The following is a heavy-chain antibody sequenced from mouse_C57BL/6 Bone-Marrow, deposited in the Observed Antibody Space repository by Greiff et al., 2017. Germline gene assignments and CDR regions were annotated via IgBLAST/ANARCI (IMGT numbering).Heavy chain of an antibody. V-gene: IGHV1-81*01. CDR2: IYPRSGNT. D-gene: IGHD2-12*01. J-gene: IGHJ2*01. Sequence: LQESGAELARPGASVKLSCKASGYTFTGYGISWVKQRTGQGLEWIGEIYPRSGNTYYNEKFKGKATLTADKSSSTAYMELRSLTSEDSAVYFCARLRRHLFDYWGQGTTLTVSS. CDR1: GYTFTGYG. CDR3: ARLRRHLFDY.